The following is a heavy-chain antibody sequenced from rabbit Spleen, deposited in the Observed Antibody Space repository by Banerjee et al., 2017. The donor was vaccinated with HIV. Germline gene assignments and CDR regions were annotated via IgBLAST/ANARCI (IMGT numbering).Heavy chain of an antibody. CDR2: IDPIFGIA. J-gene: IGHJ6*01. CDR3: VREVAGRFGL. D-gene: IGHD4-1*01. Sequence: QSLEESGGGLVQPEGSLTLTCTASGVSFSSNYYMCWVRQAPGKGLEWIGDIDPIFGIAVYASWVNGRFTISSHNAQNTLYLQLNSLTAADTATYFCVREVAGRFGLWGPGTLVTVS. CDR1: GVSFSSNYY. V-gene: IGHV1S40*01.